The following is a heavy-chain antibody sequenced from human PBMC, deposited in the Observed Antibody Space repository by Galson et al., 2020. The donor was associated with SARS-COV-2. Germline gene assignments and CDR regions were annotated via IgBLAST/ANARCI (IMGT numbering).Heavy chain of an antibody. CDR2: IWYDGSSK. D-gene: IGHD1-26*01. CDR3: AREGAVGATTGLDY. V-gene: IGHV3-33*01. J-gene: IGHJ4*02. CDR1: GFTFSSYG. Sequence: GGSLRLSCAASGFTFSSYGMHWVRQAPGKGLEWVAVIWYDGSSKYYADSVKGRFTISRDNSKNTLYLQMNSLRAEDTAVYFCAREGAVGATTGLDYWGQGTLVTVSS.